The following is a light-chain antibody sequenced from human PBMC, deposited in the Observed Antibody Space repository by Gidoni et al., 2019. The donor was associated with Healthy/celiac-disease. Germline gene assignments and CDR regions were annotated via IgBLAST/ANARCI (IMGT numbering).Light chain of an antibody. V-gene: IGLV1-40*01. CDR1: SANIWEGSD. CDR3: QSYDSSLSGSWV. J-gene: IGLJ2*01. CDR2: GNS. Sequence: QSMLTQQHSVSGAPGQRVPISSTGSSANIWEGSDVHWYQQLPGTAPKLLIYGNSNRPSGVPDRFAGSKSGTSASLAITGLQAEDEADYYCQSYDSSLSGSWVFGGGTKLTVL.